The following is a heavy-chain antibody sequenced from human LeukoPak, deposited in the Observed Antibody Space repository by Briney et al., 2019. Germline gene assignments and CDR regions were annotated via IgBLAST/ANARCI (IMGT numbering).Heavy chain of an antibody. Sequence: GGSLRLSCAASGFTFSSSAMSWVRQAPGKGLEWVSSISVSGGSTYYADSVKGRFTISRDNSKNTLFLQMNSLRAEDTAVYYCVKDDGWVQYANWGQGTLVTVSS. D-gene: IGHD5-24*01. CDR2: ISVSGGST. J-gene: IGHJ4*02. CDR1: GFTFSSSA. V-gene: IGHV3-23*01. CDR3: VKDDGWVQYAN.